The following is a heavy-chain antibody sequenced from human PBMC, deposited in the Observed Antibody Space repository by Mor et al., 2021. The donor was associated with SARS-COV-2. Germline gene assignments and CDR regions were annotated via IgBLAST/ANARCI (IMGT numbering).Heavy chain of an antibody. J-gene: IGHJ1*01. D-gene: IGHD3-16*01. CDR3: AIDPYQSWGF. Sequence: EWLSVISSDGRTYYASSVRGRFTVSRDYSRNTIYLHLNSLRADDTGVYYCAIDPYQSWGFWGQGTPVTVSS. V-gene: IGHV3-66*01. CDR2: ISSDGRT.